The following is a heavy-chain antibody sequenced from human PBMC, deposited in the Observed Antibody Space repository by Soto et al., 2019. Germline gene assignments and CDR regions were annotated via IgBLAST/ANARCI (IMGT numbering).Heavy chain of an antibody. D-gene: IGHD6-19*01. J-gene: IGHJ4*02. V-gene: IGHV3-23*01. CDR2: IGSRGDST. CDR1: GFTFSSFA. CDR3: AKDLIYGYNSGRPFDS. Sequence: PGGSLRLSCAASGFTFSSFAMSWVRQAPGKGLEWVSAIGSRGDSTYYADSVKGRFTTSRDNSKNTLYLQMNSLRAEDTAVYYCAKDLIYGYNSGRPFDSWGQGTLVTVSS.